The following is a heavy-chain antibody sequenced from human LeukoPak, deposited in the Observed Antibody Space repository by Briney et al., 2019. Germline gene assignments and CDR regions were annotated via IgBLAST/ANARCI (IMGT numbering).Heavy chain of an antibody. CDR3: AWLHSSSRFDYYYYGMDV. CDR2: IIPILGIA. D-gene: IGHD6-6*01. Sequence: SVKVSCKASGGTFSSYTISWVRQAPGQGLEWMGRIIPILGIANYAQKFQGRVTITADKSTSTAYMELSSLRSEDTAVYCCAWLHSSSRFDYYYYGMDVWGQGTTVTVSS. CDR1: GGTFSSYT. V-gene: IGHV1-69*02. J-gene: IGHJ6*02.